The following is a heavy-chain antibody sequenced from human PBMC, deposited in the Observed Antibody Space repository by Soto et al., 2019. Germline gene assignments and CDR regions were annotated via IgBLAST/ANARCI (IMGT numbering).Heavy chain of an antibody. CDR1: GYPFTYRY. Sequence: SVKVSCKASGYPFTYRYLHWVRQAPGQALEWMGWITPFNGNTNYAQKFQDRVTITSDRSMSTAYMDLSSLRSEDTAMYYCARSNIAAAGIGGFDIWGQGTMVTVSS. J-gene: IGHJ3*02. D-gene: IGHD6-13*01. CDR2: ITPFNGNT. CDR3: ARSNIAAAGIGGFDI. V-gene: IGHV1-45*02.